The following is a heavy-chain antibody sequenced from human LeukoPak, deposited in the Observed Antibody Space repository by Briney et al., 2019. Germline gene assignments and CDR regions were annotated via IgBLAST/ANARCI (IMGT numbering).Heavy chain of an antibody. Sequence: GGSLRLSCAASGFTFSSYAMYWVRQAPGKGLEWVAVISYDGTNKYYADSVKGRFTISRDNSKNTLYLQMNSLRGEDTAVYYCARGRYYDSSGYYRDWYFDLWGRGTLVTVSS. CDR2: ISYDGTNK. V-gene: IGHV3-30-3*01. D-gene: IGHD3-22*01. CDR3: ARGRYYDSSGYYRDWYFDL. CDR1: GFTFSSYA. J-gene: IGHJ2*01.